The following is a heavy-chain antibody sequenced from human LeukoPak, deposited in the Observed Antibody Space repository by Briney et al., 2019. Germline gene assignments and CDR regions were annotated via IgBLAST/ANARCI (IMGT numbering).Heavy chain of an antibody. CDR2: ISYDGSNK. CDR3: AKSGWFDP. CDR1: GFTFSSYG. V-gene: IGHV3-30*18. Sequence: GRSLRLSCAASGFTFSSYGMHWVRQAPGKGLEWVAVISYDGSNKYYADSVKGRFTISRDNARNTLYLQMNSLRVDDTAVYYCAKSGWFDPWGRGTLVTVSS. J-gene: IGHJ5*02. D-gene: IGHD3-10*01.